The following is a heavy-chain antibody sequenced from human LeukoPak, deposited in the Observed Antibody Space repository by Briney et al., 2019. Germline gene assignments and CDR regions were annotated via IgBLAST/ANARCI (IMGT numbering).Heavy chain of an antibody. CDR2: ITTSSTYT. D-gene: IGHD1-26*01. CDR3: ARDPYSGSYGDSYYYYMDV. Sequence: PGGSLRLSCAASGFSFSSYNMNWVRQAPGKGLEWVSSITTSSTYTFYADSVKGRFAISRDNAKNSLYLQMNSLRAEDTAVYYCARDPYSGSYGDSYYYYMDVWGKGATVTVSS. V-gene: IGHV3-21*01. CDR1: GFSFSSYN. J-gene: IGHJ6*03.